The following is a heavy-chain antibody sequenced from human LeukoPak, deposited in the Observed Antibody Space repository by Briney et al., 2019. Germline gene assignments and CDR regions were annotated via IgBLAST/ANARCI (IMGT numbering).Heavy chain of an antibody. D-gene: IGHD6-19*01. CDR3: ARAGAGTYGMDV. CDR1: GIIFSTYS. V-gene: IGHV3-33*08. J-gene: IGHJ6*02. Sequence: GGSLRLSCAASGIIFSTYSMHWVRQAPGKGLEWVAVIRYDGSEKSYADSVKGRFAISRDNSKNMLYLQMSSLRAEDTAVYYCARAGAGTYGMDVWGQGTTVTVSS. CDR2: IRYDGSEK.